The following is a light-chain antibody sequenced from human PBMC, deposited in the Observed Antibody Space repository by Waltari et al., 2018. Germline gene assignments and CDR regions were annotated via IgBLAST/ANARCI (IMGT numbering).Light chain of an antibody. V-gene: IGKV1-39*01. J-gene: IGKJ1*01. CDR1: QSISSY. Sequence: IQMTQSPSSLSASVGERVTITCRASQSISSYLNWNQQKPGKAPKLLIYAASNLQSGVPSRFSGSGSGTDFTLTISSLQPEDFATYYCQQSYNTPWTFGQGTKVEIK. CDR2: AAS. CDR3: QQSYNTPWT.